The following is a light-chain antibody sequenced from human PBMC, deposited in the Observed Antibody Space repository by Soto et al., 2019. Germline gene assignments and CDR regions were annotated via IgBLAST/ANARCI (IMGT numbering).Light chain of an antibody. Sequence: EIVMTQSPATLSVSPGEGATLSCRASQSVSSKLAWYQQKPGQAPRLLIYGASTRATGIPDRFSGSGSGTEFTFTISRLEPEDFAVFYCQQYATSPWTFGQGPRWIS. CDR2: GAS. CDR3: QQYATSPWT. V-gene: IGKV3-15*01. CDR1: QSVSSK. J-gene: IGKJ1*01.